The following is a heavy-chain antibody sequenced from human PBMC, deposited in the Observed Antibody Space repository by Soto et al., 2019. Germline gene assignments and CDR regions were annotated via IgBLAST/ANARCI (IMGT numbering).Heavy chain of an antibody. J-gene: IGHJ4*02. CDR2: ISGSGGST. Sequence: GGSLRLSCEASGFMFSSYAMSWVRQAPGKGLEWVSVISGSGGSTYYADSVKGRFTISRDISKNTLYLQMNSLRVEDTAVYYCARSGLWDCGGDCPLYWGQGTLVTVSS. D-gene: IGHD2-21*02. CDR3: ARSGLWDCGGDCPLY. CDR1: GFMFSSYA. V-gene: IGHV3-23*01.